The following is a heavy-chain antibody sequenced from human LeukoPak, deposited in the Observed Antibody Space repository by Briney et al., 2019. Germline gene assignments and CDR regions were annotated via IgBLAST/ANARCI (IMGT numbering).Heavy chain of an antibody. J-gene: IGHJ4*02. D-gene: IGHD5-12*01. CDR3: ARDKSVATAPRHPFDY. CDR2: ISGYNYST. CDR1: GYASNAYG. Sequence: ASVKVSCKPSGYASNAYGISWVRQAPGRGLEWLGWISGYNYSTNYAQMFRGRVTMTIDTSTITAYMELRSLTSDDTAVYYCARDKSVATAPRHPFDYWGQGTLITVSS. V-gene: IGHV1-18*01.